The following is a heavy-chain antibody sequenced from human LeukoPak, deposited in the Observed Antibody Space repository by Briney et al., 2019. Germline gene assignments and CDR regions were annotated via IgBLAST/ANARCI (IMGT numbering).Heavy chain of an antibody. CDR1: GGSFSGYY. J-gene: IGHJ4*02. Sequence: SETLSLTCAVYGGSFSGYYWSWIRQPPGKGLEWIGEINHSGSTNYNPSLKSRVTISVVTSKNQFSLKLSSVTAADTAVYYCARESESVVTGRRTFYWGQGTLVTVSS. V-gene: IGHV4-34*01. D-gene: IGHD3-22*01. CDR2: INHSGST. CDR3: ARESESVVTGRRTFY.